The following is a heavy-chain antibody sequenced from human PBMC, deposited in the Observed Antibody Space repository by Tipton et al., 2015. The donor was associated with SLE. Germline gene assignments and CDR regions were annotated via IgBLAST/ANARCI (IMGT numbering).Heavy chain of an antibody. V-gene: IGHV4-34*01. CDR2: INHSGST. CDR1: GGSFSGYY. Sequence: AGLVKPSETPSLTCAVYGGSFSGYYWSWIRQPPGKGLEWIGEINHSGSTNYNPSLKSRVTISVDTSKNQSSLKLSPVTAADTAVYYCARGRELGRDDAFDIWGQGTMVTVSS. D-gene: IGHD1-1*01. CDR3: ARGRELGRDDAFDI. J-gene: IGHJ3*02.